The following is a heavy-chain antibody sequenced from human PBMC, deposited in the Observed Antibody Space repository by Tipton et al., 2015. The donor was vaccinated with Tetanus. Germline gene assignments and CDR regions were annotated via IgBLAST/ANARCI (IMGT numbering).Heavy chain of an antibody. J-gene: IGHJ4*02. Sequence: LRLSCTVSGGSVISGNFYWSWIRQPPEKGLEWIGYIYYNGSTTYNPPLKGRATISLDTSKNQFSLRLSSVTAADTAVYFCARGLEMATITSFDVWGQGTLVTVSS. CDR2: IYYNGST. D-gene: IGHD5-24*01. CDR3: ARGLEMATITSFDV. V-gene: IGHV4-61*01. CDR1: GGSVISGNFY.